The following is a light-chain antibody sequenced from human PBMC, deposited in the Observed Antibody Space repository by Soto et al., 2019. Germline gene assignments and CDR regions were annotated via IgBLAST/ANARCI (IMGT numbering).Light chain of an antibody. CDR2: KVT. J-gene: IGLJ1*01. Sequence: QSVLTQPASVSGSPGQSITISCTGTSSDVGGSAYVSWYQQFPGTVPRLLIYKVTNRPSGVSYRFSGSKSGNTASLTISGLQAEDEADYFCTSSTTGSLYVFGTGTKLTVL. CDR3: TSSTTGSLYV. V-gene: IGLV2-14*01. CDR1: SSDVGGSAY.